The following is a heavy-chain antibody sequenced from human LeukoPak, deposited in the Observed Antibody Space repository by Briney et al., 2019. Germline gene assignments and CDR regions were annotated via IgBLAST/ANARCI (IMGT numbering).Heavy chain of an antibody. Sequence: GGSLRLSCAASGFTFSSYSMNWVRQAPGKGLEWVSSISSSSSYIYYADSVKGRFTISRDNAKNSLYLQMNSLRAEDTAVYYCARADSSDAFDIWGQGTMVTVSS. CDR3: ARADSSDAFDI. CDR1: GFTFSSYS. CDR2: ISSSSSYI. V-gene: IGHV3-21*04. D-gene: IGHD3-22*01. J-gene: IGHJ3*02.